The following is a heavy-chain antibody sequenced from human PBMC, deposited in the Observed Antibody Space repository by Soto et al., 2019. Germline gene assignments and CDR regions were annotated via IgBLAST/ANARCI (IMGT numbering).Heavy chain of an antibody. D-gene: IGHD3-3*01. V-gene: IGHV1-3*01. CDR2: INAGNGNT. Sequence: QVQLVQSGAEVKKPGASVKVSCKASGYTFTSYAMHWVRQAPGQRLEWMGWINAGNGNTKYSQKFQGRVTITRDTSASTAYMELSSLRSEDTAVYYCARGVLTIFGVVMQYNWFDPWGQGTLVTVSS. CDR3: ARGVLTIFGVVMQYNWFDP. J-gene: IGHJ5*02. CDR1: GYTFTSYA.